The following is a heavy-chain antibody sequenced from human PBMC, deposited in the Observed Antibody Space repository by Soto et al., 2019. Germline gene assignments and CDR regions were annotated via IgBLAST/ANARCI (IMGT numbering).Heavy chain of an antibody. CDR3: ARIGYSSGWYSFDY. D-gene: IGHD6-19*01. J-gene: IGHJ4*02. CDR1: GYTFTSYA. CDR2: INGGNRNT. Sequence: GASVKVSCKASGYTFTSYATHWVRQAPGQRLEWMGWINGGNRNTKYSQRFQGRVTITTDTSASTAYMELSSLRSEDTAVYYCARIGYSSGWYSFDYWGQGTLVTVSS. V-gene: IGHV1-3*01.